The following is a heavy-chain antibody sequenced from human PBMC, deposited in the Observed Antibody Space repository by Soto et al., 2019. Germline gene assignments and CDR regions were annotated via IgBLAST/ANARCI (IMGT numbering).Heavy chain of an antibody. D-gene: IGHD4-17*01. V-gene: IGHV3-7*04. CDR2: IKQEGLDK. CDR3: ARGLPHDGGDYGYFQH. CDR1: GFSFVAYW. J-gene: IGHJ1*01. Sequence: EVQLVESGGGSVQPGGSLTLSCATSGFSFVAYWMTWVRQAPGKGLEWVANIKQEGLDKYYVDSVKGRFTISRDNAKNSLYLQMSSLRAEDTAVYYCARGLPHDGGDYGYFQHWGQGTLVTVSS.